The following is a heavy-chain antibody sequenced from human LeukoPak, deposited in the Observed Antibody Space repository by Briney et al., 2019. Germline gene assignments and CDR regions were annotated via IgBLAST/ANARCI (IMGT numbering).Heavy chain of an antibody. Sequence: RGSLRVSCAASRFTFSTYAMYWGRQAPGKGLGYVSGISSKGGSTFYANSVKRRFTISRDNPTNTPSLQIGSLRAEDTDVYPCARGGYCSSPTCGNWFDPWGQGTLVTVSS. CDR1: RFTFSTYA. CDR2: ISSKGGST. J-gene: IGHJ5*02. V-gene: IGHV3-64*01. CDR3: ARGGYCSSPTCGNWFDP. D-gene: IGHD2-2*01.